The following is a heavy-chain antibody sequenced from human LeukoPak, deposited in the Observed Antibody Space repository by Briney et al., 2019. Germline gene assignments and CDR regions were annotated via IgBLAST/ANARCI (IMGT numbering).Heavy chain of an antibody. V-gene: IGHV5-51*01. CDR1: GYNFLTFW. Sequence: GESLKISCETSGYNFLTFWIAWVRQMPGKGLEWMGVIYPGDSDTRHSPSFQGQVSISVDMSLNTAYLQWRSLRASDTAMYYCARLLDYDSTYYYMDVWGIGTSVIVS. CDR3: ARLLDYDSTYYYMDV. CDR2: IYPGDSDT. D-gene: IGHD4-17*01. J-gene: IGHJ6*03.